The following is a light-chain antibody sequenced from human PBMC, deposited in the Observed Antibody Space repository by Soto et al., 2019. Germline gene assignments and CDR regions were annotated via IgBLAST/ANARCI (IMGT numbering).Light chain of an antibody. Sequence: DIQMTQSPSTLSASVEDSVTITCRASQSISSWLAWYQQKPGKAPKLLIYDASSLESWVPSRFSGSGSGTEFTLTISSLQPDELATYYCQQYNSYSWTVGQWTKVDIK. CDR3: QQYNSYSWT. J-gene: IGKJ1*01. CDR1: QSISSW. V-gene: IGKV1-5*01. CDR2: DAS.